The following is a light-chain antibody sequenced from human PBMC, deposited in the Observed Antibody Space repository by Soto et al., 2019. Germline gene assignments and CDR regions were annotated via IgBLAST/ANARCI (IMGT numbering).Light chain of an antibody. CDR2: DAS. CDR3: QQYDSMPWT. J-gene: IGKJ1*01. V-gene: IGKV3-20*01. Sequence: PLSCWASQSVTNNYLAWYQQRPGQSPRLLIYDASSRATDIPDRFSGSGSGTDFTLTINRLEPEDFAEYYCQQYDSMPWTFGHGTKVEVK. CDR1: QSVTNNY.